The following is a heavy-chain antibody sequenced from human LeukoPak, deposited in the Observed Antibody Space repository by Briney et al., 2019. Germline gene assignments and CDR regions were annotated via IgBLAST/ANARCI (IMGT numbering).Heavy chain of an antibody. CDR1: GGSVRNYY. CDR3: AGGAYASALYAFDI. J-gene: IGHJ3*02. CDR2: VYYTGSS. D-gene: IGHD2-8*01. V-gene: IGHV4-59*08. Sequence: PSETLSLTCSVSGGSVRNYYWNWIRQPPGKGLEWIGYVYYTGSSNSDPSLKSRVTMFVDTSKNQLSLRLSSVSALDTAVYYCAGGAYASALYAFDIWGPGTGVSVTS.